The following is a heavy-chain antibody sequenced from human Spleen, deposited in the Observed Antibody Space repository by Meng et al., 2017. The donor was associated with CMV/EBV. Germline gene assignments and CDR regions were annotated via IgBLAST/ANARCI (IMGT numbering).Heavy chain of an antibody. CDR3: ARGPDYYGSGSYIDY. Sequence: QVQLVQAGGEVKKPGASVKVSCKASGYTFTGYYMHWVRQAPGQGLEWMGWINPNSGGTNYAQKFQGRVTMTRDTSISTAYMELSRLRSDDTAVYYCARGPDYYGSGSYIDYWGQGTLVTVSS. D-gene: IGHD3-10*01. CDR2: INPNSGGT. V-gene: IGHV1-2*02. CDR1: GYTFTGYY. J-gene: IGHJ4*02.